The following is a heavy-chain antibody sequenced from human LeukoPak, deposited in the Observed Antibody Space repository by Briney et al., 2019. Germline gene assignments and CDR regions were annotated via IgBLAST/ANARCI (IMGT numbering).Heavy chain of an antibody. CDR1: GGSVSSSSYY. Sequence: SATLSLTCSVSGGSVSSSSYYWGWIRQPPVKGLEWIGSIYYSGGTYYNPSLKSRVIISVDTSKNQFSLKVSSVTAADTAVYYCARHSGSYYQPLDYWGQGTLVTVSS. J-gene: IGHJ4*02. CDR3: ARHSGSYYQPLDY. V-gene: IGHV4-39*01. D-gene: IGHD1-26*01. CDR2: IYYSGGT.